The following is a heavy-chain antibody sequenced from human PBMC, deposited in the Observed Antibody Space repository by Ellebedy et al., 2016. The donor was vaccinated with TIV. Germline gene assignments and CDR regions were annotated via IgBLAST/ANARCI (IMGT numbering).Heavy chain of an antibody. CDR1: DYTFSSYA. J-gene: IGHJ4*02. V-gene: IGHV3-23*01. CDR3: ARWRWQQSEFEY. Sequence: SCXASDYTFSSYALSWVRQAPGRGLECVSSVQPNGDAEYTDSVRGRFTISRDNSKYTLYLQMNGLGVDDTAVYFCARWRWQQSEFEYWGQGALVTVSS. CDR2: VQPNGDA. D-gene: IGHD5-24*01.